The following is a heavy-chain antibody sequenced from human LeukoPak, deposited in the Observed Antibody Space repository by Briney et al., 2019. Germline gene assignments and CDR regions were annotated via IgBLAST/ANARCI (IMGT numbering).Heavy chain of an antibody. CDR3: ARHLGYCSSTSCYTGTFDY. CDR1: GGSISSYY. Sequence: PSETLSLTCTVSGGSISSYYWSWIRQPPGKGLEWIGYTYYSGSTNYNPSLKSRVTISVDTSKNQFSLKLSSVTAADTAVYYCARHLGYCSSTSCYTGTFDYWGQGTLVTVSS. D-gene: IGHD2-2*02. V-gene: IGHV4-59*08. CDR2: TYYSGST. J-gene: IGHJ4*02.